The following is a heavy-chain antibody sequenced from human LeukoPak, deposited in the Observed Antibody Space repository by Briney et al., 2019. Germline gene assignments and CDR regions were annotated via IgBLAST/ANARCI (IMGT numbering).Heavy chain of an antibody. J-gene: IGHJ4*02. CDR2: IKSKTDGGTT. Sequence: GGSLRLSCAASGFTFSNAWMSWVRQAPGKGLEWVGRIKSKTDGGTTDYAAPVKGRFTISRDDSKNTLYLQMNSLKTEDTAVYYCTSNWNYYDSSGFRYFDYWGQGTLVTVTS. V-gene: IGHV3-15*01. CDR3: TSNWNYYDSSGFRYFDY. D-gene: IGHD3-22*01. CDR1: GFTFSNAW.